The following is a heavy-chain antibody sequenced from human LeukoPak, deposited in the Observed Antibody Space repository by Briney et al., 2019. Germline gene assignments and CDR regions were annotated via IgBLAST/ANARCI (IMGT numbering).Heavy chain of an antibody. CDR2: IYRSGSP. CDR3: ATTTIRLGY. Sequence: SETLSLTCTVSGYSISSPHYWGWIRQPPGKGLEWIGVIYRSGSPFYNTSLESRVTISVDASKNQFSLKLSSVTAADTAVYYCATTTIRLGYWGQGTLVTVSS. D-gene: IGHD1-26*01. V-gene: IGHV4-38-2*02. J-gene: IGHJ4*02. CDR1: GYSISSPHY.